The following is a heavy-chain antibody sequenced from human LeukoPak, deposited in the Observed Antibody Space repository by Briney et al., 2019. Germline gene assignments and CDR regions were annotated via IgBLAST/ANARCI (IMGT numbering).Heavy chain of an antibody. CDR2: ISYSGST. CDR1: GGSISDYY. D-gene: IGHD6-13*01. V-gene: IGHV4-59*01. CDR3: AREEASSRTGDYFDY. J-gene: IGHJ4*02. Sequence: PSQTLSLTCTVSGGSISDYYWSWIRQPPGKGLEWIGYISYSGSTNYNPSLKSRVTISVDTSKNQFSLNLSSVTAADTAVYFCAREEASSRTGDYFDYWGQGSLVTVSS.